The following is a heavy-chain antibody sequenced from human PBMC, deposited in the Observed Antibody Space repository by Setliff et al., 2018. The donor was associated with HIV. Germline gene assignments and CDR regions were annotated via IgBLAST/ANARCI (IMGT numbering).Heavy chain of an antibody. D-gene: IGHD2-15*01. CDR3: ARVAEVGRQGLDY. Sequence: SVKVSCKASGGTFSNYTVSRVRQAPGQGLEWMGRIIPIRAIANYAQKFQGRVTITADKSTSTAYMELSSRTSEDTAVYSCARVAEVGRQGLDYWGQGTLVTVSS. J-gene: IGHJ4*02. V-gene: IGHV1-69*02. CDR1: GGTFSNYT. CDR2: IIPIRAIA.